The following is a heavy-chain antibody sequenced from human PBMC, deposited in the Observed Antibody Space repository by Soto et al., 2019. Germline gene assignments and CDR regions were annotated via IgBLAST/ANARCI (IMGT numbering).Heavy chain of an antibody. J-gene: IGHJ5*02. CDR3: ARLMGARGGNWFDP. D-gene: IGHD1-26*01. CDR1: GGSISSSSYY. V-gene: IGHV4-39*01. CDR2: IYYSGST. Sequence: LSLTCTVSGGSISSSSYYWGWIRQPPGKGLEWIGSIYYSGSTYYNPSLKSRVTISVDTSKNQFSLKLSSVTAADTAVYYCARLMGARGGNWFDPWGQGTLVTVSS.